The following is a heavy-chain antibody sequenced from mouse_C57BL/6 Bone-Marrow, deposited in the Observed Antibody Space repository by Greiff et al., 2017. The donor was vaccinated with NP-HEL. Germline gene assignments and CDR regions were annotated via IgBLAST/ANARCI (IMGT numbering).Heavy chain of an antibody. Sequence: EVQLQESGGGLVQPGGSLKLSCAASGFTFSDYYMYWVRQTPEKRLEWVAYISNGGGSTYYPDTVKGRFTISRDNAKNTLYLQMSRLKSEDTAMYYCARRDWDGAMDYWGQGTSVTVSS. CDR3: ARRDWDGAMDY. CDR2: ISNGGGST. J-gene: IGHJ4*01. CDR1: GFTFSDYY. V-gene: IGHV5-12*01. D-gene: IGHD4-1*01.